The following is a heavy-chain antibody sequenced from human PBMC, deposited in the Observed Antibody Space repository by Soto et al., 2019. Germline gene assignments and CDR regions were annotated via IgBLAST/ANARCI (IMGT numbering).Heavy chain of an antibody. D-gene: IGHD2-2*01. J-gene: IGHJ4*02. CDR1: GGSISSYY. CDR3: ARACSSTSCYDVFDS. CDR2: IYTSGST. V-gene: IGHV4-4*07. Sequence: SETLSLTCTVSGGSISSYYWSWIRQPAGKGLQWIGRIYTSGSTNYNPSLKSRVTMSVDTSKNQFSLKLSSVTAADTAVYYCARACSSTSCYDVFDSWGKGTLVTVS.